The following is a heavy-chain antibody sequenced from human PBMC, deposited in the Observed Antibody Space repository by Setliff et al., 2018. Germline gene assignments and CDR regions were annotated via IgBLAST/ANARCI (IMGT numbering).Heavy chain of an antibody. V-gene: IGHV4-39*07. D-gene: IGHD1-26*01. J-gene: IGHJ3*01. Sequence: SETLSLTCSVAGGSVSRTFYYWGWVRQSPGKGPAWVASIRDRGNTAYNPSLRSRLTISIDTSENQFSMKLISVTAADTAVYYCVRDLSGGQALWGQGTMVTVSS. CDR2: IRDRGNT. CDR1: GGSVSRTFYY. CDR3: VRDLSGGQAL.